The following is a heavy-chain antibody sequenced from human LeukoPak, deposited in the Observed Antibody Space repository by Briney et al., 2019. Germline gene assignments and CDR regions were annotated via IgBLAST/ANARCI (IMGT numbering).Heavy chain of an antibody. CDR1: GFNFSSYA. J-gene: IGHJ4*02. Sequence: PGGSLTLTYAASGFNFSSYAMSWVRQAPGKGLEWVSAISGSGGSTYYADSVKGRFTISRDNSKNTLYLQMNSLRAEDTAVYYCAKDHRAYWATGEYYFDYWGQGALVTVSS. V-gene: IGHV3-23*01. D-gene: IGHD2-8*02. CDR3: AKDHRAYWATGEYYFDY. CDR2: ISGSGGST.